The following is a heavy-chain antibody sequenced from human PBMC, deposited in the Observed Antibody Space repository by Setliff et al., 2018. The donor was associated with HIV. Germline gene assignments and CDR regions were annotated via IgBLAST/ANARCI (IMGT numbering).Heavy chain of an antibody. CDR2: IDHTGRT. Sequence: KTSETLSLTCAVSGGSFTHGYWTWIRQAPGKGLEWIGAIDHTGRTDYNPSLKSRVTISIGASKFQFSLELNSVTAADTAVYYCAIPPLESTVTTANYFESWGQGILVTVSS. D-gene: IGHD4-17*01. J-gene: IGHJ4*02. V-gene: IGHV4-34*01. CDR3: AIPPLESTVTTANYFES. CDR1: GGSFTHGY.